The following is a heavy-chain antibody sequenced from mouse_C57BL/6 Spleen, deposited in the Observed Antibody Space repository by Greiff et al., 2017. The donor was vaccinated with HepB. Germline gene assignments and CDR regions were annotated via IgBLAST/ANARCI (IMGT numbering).Heavy chain of an antibody. CDR2: ISSGGDYI. V-gene: IGHV5-9-1*02. J-gene: IGHJ4*01. CDR1: GFTFSSYA. CDR3: TRDTYYSRNYGGYAMDY. Sequence: EVQGVESGEGLVKPGGSLKLSCAASGFTFSSYAMSWVRQTPEKRLEWVAYISSGGDYIYYADTVKGRFTISRDNARNTLYLQRSSLKSEDTAMYYCTRDTYYSRNYGGYAMDYWGQGTSVTVSS. D-gene: IGHD2-5*01.